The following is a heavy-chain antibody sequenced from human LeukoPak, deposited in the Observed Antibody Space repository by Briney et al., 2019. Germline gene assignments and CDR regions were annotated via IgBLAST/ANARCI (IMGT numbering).Heavy chain of an antibody. Sequence: SETLSLTCTVSDGSISSYYWSWIRQPPGKGLEWIGYIYYSGSTNYNPSLKSRVTISVDTSKNQFSLKLSSVTAADTAVYYCARVTESYGSGRRHNYYYYYMDVWGKGTTVTISS. D-gene: IGHD3-10*01. V-gene: IGHV4-59*01. CDR3: ARVTESYGSGRRHNYYYYYMDV. CDR2: IYYSGST. J-gene: IGHJ6*03. CDR1: DGSISSYY.